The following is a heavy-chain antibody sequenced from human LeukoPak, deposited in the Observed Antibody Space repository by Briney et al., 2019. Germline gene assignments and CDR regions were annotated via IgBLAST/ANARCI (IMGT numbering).Heavy chain of an antibody. CDR2: VYNSRST. Sequence: SETLSLTCNVSGDSINSHYWSWIRQPPGKGLEWIRYVYNSRSTNYNPSLKSRVTISEDKSKNQLSLRLTSVTAADTAVYYCARGGSSGPYNWFDPWGQGILVTVSS. V-gene: IGHV4-59*11. D-gene: IGHD6-19*01. CDR3: ARGGSSGPYNWFDP. CDR1: GDSINSHY. J-gene: IGHJ5*02.